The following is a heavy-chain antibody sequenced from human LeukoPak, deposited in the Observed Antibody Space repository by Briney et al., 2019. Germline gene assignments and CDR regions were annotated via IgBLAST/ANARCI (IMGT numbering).Heavy chain of an antibody. CDR1: GFTFSSYS. CDR2: ISSSSSYI. D-gene: IGHD2-2*02. Sequence: GGSLRLSCAASGFTFSSYSMNWVRQAPGKGLEWVSSISSSSSYIYYADSVKGRFTISRDNAKNSLYLQMNSLRAEDTAVYYCARAPPIVVVPAAIMVIPLFDYWGQGTLVTASS. J-gene: IGHJ4*02. V-gene: IGHV3-21*01. CDR3: ARAPPIVVVPAAIMVIPLFDY.